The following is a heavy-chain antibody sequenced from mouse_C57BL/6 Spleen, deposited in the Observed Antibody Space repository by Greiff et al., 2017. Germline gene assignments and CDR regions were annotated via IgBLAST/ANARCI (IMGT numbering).Heavy chain of an antibody. CDR3: ARDYYGSFTWFAY. CDR2: IYPGSGST. V-gene: IGHV1-55*01. J-gene: IGHJ3*01. D-gene: IGHD1-1*01. Sequence: QVQLQQPGAELVKPGASVKMSCKASGYTFTSYWITWVKQRPGQGLEWIGDIYPGSGSTNYNEKFKSKATLTVDTSSSTAYMQLSSLTSEDSAVYYCARDYYGSFTWFAYWGQGTLVTVSA. CDR1: GYTFTSYW.